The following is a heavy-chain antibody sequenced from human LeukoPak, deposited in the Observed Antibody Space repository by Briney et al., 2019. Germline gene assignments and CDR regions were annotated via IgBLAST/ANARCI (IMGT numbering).Heavy chain of an antibody. CDR3: ARRAGAYSHPYDY. J-gene: IGHJ4*02. D-gene: IGHD4/OR15-4a*01. CDR1: GFTFNNVW. V-gene: IGHV3-53*01. CDR2: IYSDNT. Sequence: GGSLRLSCAASGFTFNNVWMSWVRQAPGKGLEWVSFIYSDNTHYSDSVKGRFTISRDNSKNTLYLQMNSLRAEDTAVYYCARRAGAYSHPYDYWGQGTLVTVSS.